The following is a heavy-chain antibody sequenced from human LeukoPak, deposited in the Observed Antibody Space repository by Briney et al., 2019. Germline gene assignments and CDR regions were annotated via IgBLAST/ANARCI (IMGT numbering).Heavy chain of an antibody. CDR3: STEDKYCTTTTCADY. D-gene: IGHD2-2*01. V-gene: IGHV1-2*02. J-gene: IGHJ4*02. CDR1: GYSFTTYY. Sequence: ASVKVSCKASGYSFTTYYVHWVRQAPGQGLEWMGYMRPASGDSNFAQKFQDRVTMTRDASISTAYLELSRLTSDDTAVYYCSTEDKYCTTTTCADYWGQGTLVTVSS. CDR2: MRPASGDS.